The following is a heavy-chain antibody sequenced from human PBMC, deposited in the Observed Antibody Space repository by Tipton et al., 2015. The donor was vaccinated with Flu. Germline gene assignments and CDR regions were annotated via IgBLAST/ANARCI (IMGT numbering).Heavy chain of an antibody. CDR1: GGPISSGGYY. Sequence: TLSLTCTVSGGPISSGGYYWSWIRQHPGKGLEWIGYIYYSGSTYYNPSLKSRVTISVDTSKNQFSLKLSSVTAADTAVYYCAREDSITMIASSLGGAFDIWGQGTMVTVSS. J-gene: IGHJ3*02. CDR3: AREDSITMIASSLGGAFDI. D-gene: IGHD3-22*01. CDR2: IYYSGST. V-gene: IGHV4-31*03.